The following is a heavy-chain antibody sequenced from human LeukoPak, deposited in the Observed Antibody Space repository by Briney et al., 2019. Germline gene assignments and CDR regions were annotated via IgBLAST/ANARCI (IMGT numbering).Heavy chain of an antibody. J-gene: IGHJ4*02. CDR3: ARETRSMVMFDY. CDR2: ISAYNGNA. D-gene: IGHD2-8*01. V-gene: IGHV1-18*01. CDR1: GYTFTSYG. Sequence: ASVKVSCKASGYTFTSYGISWVRQAPGQGLEWMGWISAYNGNAIYAQKLQGRVTMTTDTSTSTAYMELRSLRSDDTAVYYCARETRSMVMFDYWGQGTLVTVSS.